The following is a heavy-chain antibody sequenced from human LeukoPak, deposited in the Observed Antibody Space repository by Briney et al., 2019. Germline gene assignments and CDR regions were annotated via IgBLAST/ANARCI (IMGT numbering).Heavy chain of an antibody. CDR2: ISGGGKTR. V-gene: IGHV3-23*01. D-gene: IGHD3-22*01. J-gene: IGHJ4*02. CDR3: ADSPQELLPRSLDY. Sequence: AGTLSLTCSVSGGTFNNSYWNWLRQAAGKGLDWICTISGGGKTRYYADSVKGRFTISRDNSKNTLYLQMSSLRAEDTAVYYCADSPQELLPRSLDYWGRGTLVTVSS. CDR1: GGTFNNSY.